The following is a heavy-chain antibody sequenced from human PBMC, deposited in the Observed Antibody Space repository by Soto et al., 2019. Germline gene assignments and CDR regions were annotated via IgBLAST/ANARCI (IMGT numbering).Heavy chain of an antibody. CDR1: GDSVSSNSAA. CDR3: GRAPMVGITGTFDY. Sequence: SQTLSLTCAISGDSVSSNSAAWNWIRQSPSRGLEWLGRTYYRSKWYNDYAVSVKSRITINPDTSKNQFSLQLNSVAPEDTAVYYCGRAPMVGITGTFDYCVQGTLVTVSS. J-gene: IGHJ4*02. V-gene: IGHV6-1*01. D-gene: IGHD1-20*01. CDR2: TYYRSKWYN.